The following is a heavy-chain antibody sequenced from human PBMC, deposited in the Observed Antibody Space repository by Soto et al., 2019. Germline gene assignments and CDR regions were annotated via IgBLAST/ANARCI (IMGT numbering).Heavy chain of an antibody. CDR3: ARVGQYSGYDWVAFDI. J-gene: IGHJ3*02. Sequence: GESLKISCAASGFTVSSNYMSWVRQAPGKGLEWVSVIYSGGSTYYADSVKGRFTISRDNSKNTLYLQMNSLRAEDTAVYYCARVGQYSGYDWVAFDIWGQGTMVTVSS. D-gene: IGHD5-12*01. CDR1: GFTVSSNY. CDR2: IYSGGST. V-gene: IGHV3-66*01.